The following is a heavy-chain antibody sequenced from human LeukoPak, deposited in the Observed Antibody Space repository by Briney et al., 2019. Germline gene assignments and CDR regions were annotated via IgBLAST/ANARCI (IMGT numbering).Heavy chain of an antibody. D-gene: IGHD7-27*01. Sequence: GGSLRLSCAASGFTVSNSWMFWVRQVPGKGLMYVSEINNDGNRIRYVDSVKGRFTISRDGAKNTLFLQMNSLRDDDTAMYYCARGGLPGGFDYWGQGILVTVSS. CDR3: ARGGLPGGFDY. V-gene: IGHV3-74*01. CDR2: INNDGNRI. J-gene: IGHJ4*02. CDR1: GFTVSNSW.